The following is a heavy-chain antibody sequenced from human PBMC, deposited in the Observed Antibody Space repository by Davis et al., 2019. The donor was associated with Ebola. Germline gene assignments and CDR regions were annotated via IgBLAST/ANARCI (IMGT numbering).Heavy chain of an antibody. CDR2: IVVGSGNT. J-gene: IGHJ6*02. CDR1: GFTFTSSA. V-gene: IGHV1-58*02. CDR3: GRGGGIGYYGMDV. D-gene: IGHD2-15*01. Sequence: AASVKVSCKASGFTFTSSAMQWVRQARGQRLEWIGWIVVGSGNTNYARKFQERVTITRDMSTSTAYMELSSLRSEDTAVYYCGRGGGIGYYGMDVWGQGTTVTVSS.